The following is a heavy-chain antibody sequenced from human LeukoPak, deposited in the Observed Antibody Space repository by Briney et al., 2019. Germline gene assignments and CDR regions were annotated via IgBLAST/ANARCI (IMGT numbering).Heavy chain of an antibody. D-gene: IGHD6-19*01. J-gene: IGHJ3*02. Sequence: SETLSLTCAVYGGFFSGYYWSWIRQPRGKGLEWIGEINHSGSTNYNPSLKSRVTTSVDTSKNQFSLKLSSVTVADTAVHYCARGRLYRRAVAGRGVGAFDIWGQGTMVTVSS. V-gene: IGHV4-34*01. CDR2: INHSGST. CDR1: GGFFSGYY. CDR3: ARGRLYRRAVAGRGVGAFDI.